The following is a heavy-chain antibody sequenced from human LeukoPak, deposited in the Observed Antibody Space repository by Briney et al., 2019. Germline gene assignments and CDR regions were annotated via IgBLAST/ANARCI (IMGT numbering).Heavy chain of an antibody. CDR1: GVAVSDNY. J-gene: IGHJ3*02. D-gene: IGHD3-10*01. CDR3: ARGVSYGSGSPFLPDAFDI. V-gene: IGHV3-11*06. Sequence: SLRLSCAASGVAVSDNYMSWVRQAPGKGLEWVSSISSSSSYIYYADSVKGRFTISRDNAKNSLYLQMNSLRAEDTAVYYCARGVSYGSGSPFLPDAFDIWGQGTMVTVSS. CDR2: ISSSSSYI.